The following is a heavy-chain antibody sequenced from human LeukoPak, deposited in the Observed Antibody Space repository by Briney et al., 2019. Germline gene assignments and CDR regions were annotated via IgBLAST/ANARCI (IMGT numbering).Heavy chain of an antibody. V-gene: IGHV3-15*01. CDR2: IKSKTDGGTT. Sequence: GGSLRLSCTASGFTFSGYSMSWVRQAPGKGLEWVGRIKSKTDGGTTDYAAPVKGRFTISRDDSKNTLYLQMNSLKTEDTAVYYCTTDAGYCSSTSCYEGWFDPWGQGTLVTVSS. CDR1: GFTFSGYS. D-gene: IGHD2-2*01. J-gene: IGHJ5*02. CDR3: TTDAGYCSSTSCYEGWFDP.